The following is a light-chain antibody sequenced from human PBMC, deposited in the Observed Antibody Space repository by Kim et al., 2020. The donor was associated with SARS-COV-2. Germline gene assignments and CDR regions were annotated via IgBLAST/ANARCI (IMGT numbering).Light chain of an antibody. CDR1: QDISNY. CDR2: AAS. Sequence: ASVGDRVTITCRGSQDISNYLAWFQLKPGKAPKLLLYAASALQPGVPSRFSGSGSGTDFTLTVTSLQPEDVATYYCQKCDSAPWTFGQGTKVEIK. J-gene: IGKJ1*01. V-gene: IGKV1-27*01. CDR3: QKCDSAPWT.